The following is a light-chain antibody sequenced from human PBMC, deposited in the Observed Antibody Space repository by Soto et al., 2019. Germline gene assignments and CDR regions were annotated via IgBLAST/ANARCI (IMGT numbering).Light chain of an antibody. V-gene: IGKV1-39*01. CDR1: QNIDNY. Sequence: DIQLTQSPSSLSASVGDRFTIACRASQNIDNYLNWYQQKPGEAPKVLIYAASSLQSGVPSRFSGSGSGTDFTLTISSLLPEDFATYYCQQSYNTPRTFGQGTKVDIK. CDR3: QQSYNTPRT. CDR2: AAS. J-gene: IGKJ1*01.